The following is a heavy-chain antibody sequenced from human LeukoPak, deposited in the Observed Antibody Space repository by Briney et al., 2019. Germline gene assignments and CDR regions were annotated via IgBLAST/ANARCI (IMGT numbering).Heavy chain of an antibody. V-gene: IGHV3-30*18. D-gene: IGHD4-17*01. CDR1: GFSLFSYG. CDR2: ISDDGRSK. CDR3: AKRPSDYGDYVSYFDY. Sequence: GGSLRLSCAASGFSLFSYGMTWVGRAPGTGLRWVGVISDDGRSKDYADSVKGRFTISRDNSKDTLYLQMNSLRDEDTAVYHCAKRPSDYGDYVSYFDYWGQGTLVTVSS. J-gene: IGHJ4*02.